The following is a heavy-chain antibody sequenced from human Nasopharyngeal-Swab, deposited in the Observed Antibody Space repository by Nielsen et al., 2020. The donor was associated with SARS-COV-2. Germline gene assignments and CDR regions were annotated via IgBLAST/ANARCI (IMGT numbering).Heavy chain of an antibody. J-gene: IGHJ3*02. D-gene: IGHD6-19*01. CDR3: ARSLGSGWFDAFDI. CDR1: GFTFSSYA. CDR2: ISGSGGST. V-gene: IGHV3-23*01. Sequence: LKISCAASGFTFSSYAMSWVRQAPGKGLEWVSAISGSGGSTYYADSVKGRFTISRDNSKNTLYLQMNSLRAEDTAVYYCARSLGSGWFDAFDIWGQGTMVTVSS.